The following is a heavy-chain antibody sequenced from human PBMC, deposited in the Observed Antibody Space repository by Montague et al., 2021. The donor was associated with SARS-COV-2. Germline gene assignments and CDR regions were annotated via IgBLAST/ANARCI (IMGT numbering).Heavy chain of an antibody. J-gene: IGHJ3*02. D-gene: IGHD3-10*01. Sequence: SETLSLTCTFSRDSISSHNYFWAWIRQPPGKGLVWIGSVAYSWLTFYNPSLESRVTISVDTSKKQFSLKVNSVTAADTAVYYCAKDGEALAWGTFDIWGQGTMVTVSS. CDR1: RDSISSHNYF. V-gene: IGHV4-39*07. CDR3: AKDGEALAWGTFDI. CDR2: VAYSWLT.